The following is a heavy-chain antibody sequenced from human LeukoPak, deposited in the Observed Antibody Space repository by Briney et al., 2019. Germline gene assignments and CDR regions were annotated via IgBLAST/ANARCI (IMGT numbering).Heavy chain of an antibody. Sequence: ASVKVSCKASGYTFTSYYMHWVRQAPGQGLEWMGIINPSGGSTSYAQKFQGRVTMTRDTSTSKIYMELSSLRSEDTAVYYCAKDDDWGRYKHWGQGTLVTVSS. D-gene: IGHD3-16*01. CDR3: AKDDDWGRYKH. CDR2: INPSGGST. J-gene: IGHJ1*01. CDR1: GYTFTSYY. V-gene: IGHV1-46*01.